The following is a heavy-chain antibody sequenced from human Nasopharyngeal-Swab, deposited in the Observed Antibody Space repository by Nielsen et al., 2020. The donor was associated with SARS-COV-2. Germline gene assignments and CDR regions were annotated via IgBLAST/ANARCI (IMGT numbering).Heavy chain of an antibody. CDR1: GFTFSSYA. CDR2: ISGSGGST. D-gene: IGHD2-15*01. V-gene: IGHV3-23*01. J-gene: IGHJ6*02. Sequence: GGSLRLSRAASGFTFSSYAMSWVRQAPGKGLEWVSAISGSGGSTYYADSVKGRFTISRDNSKNTLYLQMNSLRAEDTAVYYCAKMGGGSKFDYYYYGMDVWGQGTTVTVSS. CDR3: AKMGGGSKFDYYYYGMDV.